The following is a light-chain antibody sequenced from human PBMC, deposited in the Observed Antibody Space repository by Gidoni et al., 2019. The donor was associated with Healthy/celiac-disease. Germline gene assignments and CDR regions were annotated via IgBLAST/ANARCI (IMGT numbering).Light chain of an antibody. CDR1: QSISSC. Sequence: DTQMPQSPSTLSASVGDRVTITCRASQSISSCLAWYQQKPGKAPKLLIYDASSLESGVPSRCSGSGSGTEFTLTISSLQPDDFATYYCQQYYSYSWTFXQXTKVEIK. J-gene: IGKJ1*01. CDR3: QQYYSYSWT. CDR2: DAS. V-gene: IGKV1-5*01.